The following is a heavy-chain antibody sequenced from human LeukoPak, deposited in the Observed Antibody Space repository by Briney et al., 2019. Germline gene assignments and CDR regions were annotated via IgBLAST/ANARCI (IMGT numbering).Heavy chain of an antibody. Sequence: GRSLRLSCAASGFIFSSYAMHWVRQAPGKGLEWVAVISHDGSNKYYADSVKGRFTISRDNSKNTLYLQMNSLRAEDTAVYYCARLLSGNWGQGTLVTVSS. J-gene: IGHJ4*02. CDR2: ISHDGSNK. CDR3: ARLLSGN. V-gene: IGHV3-30-3*01. D-gene: IGHD2-15*01. CDR1: GFIFSSYA.